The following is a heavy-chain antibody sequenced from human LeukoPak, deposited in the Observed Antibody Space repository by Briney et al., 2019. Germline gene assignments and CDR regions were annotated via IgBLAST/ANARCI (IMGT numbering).Heavy chain of an antibody. J-gene: IGHJ4*02. Sequence: GGSLRLSCAASGFTFTSYWMHWVRQAPGKGLVWVARINSDGSSTSYADSVKGRFTISRDNAKNSLYLQMNSLRAEDTAVYYCASRGYSSYDYWGQGTLVTVSS. CDR1: GFTFTSYW. CDR3: ASRGYSSYDY. CDR2: INSDGSST. V-gene: IGHV3-74*01. D-gene: IGHD6-19*01.